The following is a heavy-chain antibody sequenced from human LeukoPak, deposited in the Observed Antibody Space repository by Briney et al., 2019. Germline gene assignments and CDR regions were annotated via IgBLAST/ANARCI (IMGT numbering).Heavy chain of an antibody. CDR2: IYYSGST. CDR1: GGSFSGYY. Sequence: KSSETLSLTCAVYGGSFSGYYWSWIRQPPGKGLEWIGSIYYSGSTYYNPSLKSRVTISVDTSKNQFSLKLSSVTAADTAVYYCARARPNYYDSSGPFLFDYWGQGTLVTVSS. D-gene: IGHD3-22*01. CDR3: ARARPNYYDSSGPFLFDY. V-gene: IGHV4-34*01. J-gene: IGHJ4*02.